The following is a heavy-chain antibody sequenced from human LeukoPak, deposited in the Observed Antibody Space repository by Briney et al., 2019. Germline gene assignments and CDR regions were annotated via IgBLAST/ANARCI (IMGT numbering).Heavy chain of an antibody. Sequence: GASVKVSCKASGYTFTRYYMHWVRQAPGQGIEGMEWSNPNSGGTNYAQKFQGRVTMTRDTSISTAYMELTRLRSDDTAVYYCASRYNYGYYWGQGTLVTVAT. J-gene: IGHJ4*02. V-gene: IGHV1-2*02. CDR1: GYTFTRYY. D-gene: IGHD4-17*01. CDR2: SNPNSGGT. CDR3: ASRYNYGYY.